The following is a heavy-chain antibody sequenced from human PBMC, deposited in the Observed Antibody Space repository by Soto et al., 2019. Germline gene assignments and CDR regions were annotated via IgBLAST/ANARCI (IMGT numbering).Heavy chain of an antibody. CDR3: ARVVAVDGTWLD. D-gene: IGHD6-19*01. CDR1: GYTFTGYY. V-gene: IGHV1-2*02. J-gene: IGHJ4*01. Sequence: ASVKVSCKASGYTFTGYYIHWVRQAPGQGLEWMGWLNPNSGVTNYAQKFQGRVTMTRDTSISTAYMELSRLRSDDTAVYYCARVVAVDGTWLDCGHGTLVTVSS. CDR2: LNPNSGVT.